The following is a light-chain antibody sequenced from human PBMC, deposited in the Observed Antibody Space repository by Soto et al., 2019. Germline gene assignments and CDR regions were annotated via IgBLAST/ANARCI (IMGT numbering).Light chain of an antibody. CDR2: AAS. CDR3: QHLNNYPLS. Sequence: IQLTQSPSSLSASVGDRVTITCRASQGISTYLAWYQQKPGKAPHLLIYAASTLQAGVPSRFGGSGSRTDFTPTISSLEPEDFANYYCQHLNNYPLSFGGGTRVEIK. J-gene: IGKJ4*01. CDR1: QGISTY. V-gene: IGKV1-9*01.